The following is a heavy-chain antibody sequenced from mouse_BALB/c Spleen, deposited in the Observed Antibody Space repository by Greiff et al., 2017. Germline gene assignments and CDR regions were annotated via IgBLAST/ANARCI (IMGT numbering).Heavy chain of an antibody. J-gene: IGHJ3*01. Sequence: EASGVDFSRYWMSWVRQAPGKGLEWIGEINPDSSTINYTPSLKDKFIISRDNAKNTLYLQMSKVRSEDTALYYCARAYYRTWFAYWGQGTLVTVSA. CDR2: INPDSSTI. D-gene: IGHD2-14*01. CDR1: GVDFSRYW. CDR3: ARAYYRTWFAY. V-gene: IGHV4-1*02.